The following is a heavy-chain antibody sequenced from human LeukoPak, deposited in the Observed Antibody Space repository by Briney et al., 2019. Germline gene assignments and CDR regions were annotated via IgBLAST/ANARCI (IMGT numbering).Heavy chain of an antibody. J-gene: IGHJ4*02. CDR3: APDLRGSASSLDD. Sequence: PGGSLRLSCAASGFTFSDYYMSWIRQAPGKGLEWVSLISGSGASTYYPDSVKGRFTISRDNSKNTLSLQMNSLRAEDTAVYYCAPDLRGSASSLDDWGQGTLVTVSS. D-gene: IGHD6-25*01. CDR2: ISGSGAST. CDR1: GFTFSDYY. V-gene: IGHV3-23*01.